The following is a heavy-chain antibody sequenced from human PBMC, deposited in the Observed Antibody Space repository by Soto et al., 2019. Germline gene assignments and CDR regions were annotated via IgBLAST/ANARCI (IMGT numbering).Heavy chain of an antibody. Sequence: VQLVESGGGVVQPGRSLRLSCAASGFTFSDYAMHWVRQAPGKGLEWVAVVSHDGRNTHYADSVKGRFTISRDSSKNTVSLEMTSLKAEDTAGYYSARGGRQWLVTSDFNYWGQGARVTVSS. CDR1: GFTFSDYA. J-gene: IGHJ4*02. D-gene: IGHD6-19*01. V-gene: IGHV3-30*03. CDR2: VSHDGRNT. CDR3: ARGGRQWLVTSDFNY.